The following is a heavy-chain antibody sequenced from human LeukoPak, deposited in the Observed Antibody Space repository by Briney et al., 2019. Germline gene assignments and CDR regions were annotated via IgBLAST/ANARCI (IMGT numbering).Heavy chain of an antibody. CDR2: ISGSGGST. J-gene: IGHJ4*02. CDR3: AKGREATGGSTVFDY. CDR1: GFTFSSYA. D-gene: IGHD5-12*01. V-gene: IGHV3-23*01. Sequence: PGGSLRLSCAASGFTFSSYAMSWVRRAPGKGLEWVSAISGSGGSTYYADSVKGRFTISRDNSKNTLYLQMNSLRAEDTAVYYCAKGREATGGSTVFDYWGQGTLVTVSS.